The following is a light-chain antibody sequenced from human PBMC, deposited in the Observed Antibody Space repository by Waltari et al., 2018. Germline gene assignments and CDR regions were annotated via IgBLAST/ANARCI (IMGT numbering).Light chain of an antibody. V-gene: IGKV1-39*01. CDR2: GSS. CDR3: QQAYNRIT. J-gene: IGKJ3*01. CDR1: QRISSY. Sequence: DIQMTQSPSFLSASVGDRVTITCRASQRISSYLNWYQQQAGKGPKLLIYGSSSLQSGVPSRFSGTGSGTDFTLTINGLQPEDFATYYCQQAYNRITFGPGTTVDIK.